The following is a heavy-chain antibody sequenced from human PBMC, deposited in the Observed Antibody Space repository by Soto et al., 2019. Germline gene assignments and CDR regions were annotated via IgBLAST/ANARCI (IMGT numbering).Heavy chain of an antibody. CDR2: ISYDGSNK. J-gene: IGHJ6*02. D-gene: IGHD2-2*01. Sequence: QVPLVESGGGVVQPGRSLRLSCAASGFTFSSYAMHWVRQAPGKGLEWVAVISYDGSNKYYADSVKGRFTISRDNSKNTLYLQMNSLRAEDTAVYYCARDRLGYCISTSCYESYYYYGMDVWGQGTTVTVSS. CDR3: ARDRLGYCISTSCYESYYYYGMDV. CDR1: GFTFSSYA. V-gene: IGHV3-30-3*01.